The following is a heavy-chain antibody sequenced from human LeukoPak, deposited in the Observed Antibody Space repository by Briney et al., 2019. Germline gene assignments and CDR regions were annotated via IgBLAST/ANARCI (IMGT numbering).Heavy chain of an antibody. CDR1: GYTFTGYY. D-gene: IGHD2-2*01. CDR2: INPNSGGT. V-gene: IGHV1-2*02. CDR3: ARGVSIVVVPTAP. Sequence: ASVKVSCKASGYTFTGYYMHWVRQAPGQGLEWMGWINPNSGGTNYAQKFQGRVTMTRDTSISTAYMELSRLRSDDTAMYYCARGVSIVVVPTAPWGQGTLVTVSS. J-gene: IGHJ5*02.